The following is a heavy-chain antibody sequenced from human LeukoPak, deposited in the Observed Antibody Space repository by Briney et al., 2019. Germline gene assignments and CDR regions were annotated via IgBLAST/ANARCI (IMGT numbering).Heavy chain of an antibody. CDR2: ISVYSGNT. CDR3: ARERDYYGSGSPGGI. Sequence: ASVKVSCKASGYTFSSYGISWVRQAPGQGLEWMGWISVYSGNTNYAQKFQGRVTMTTDTSTTTAYMELRSLRSDDTAVYYCARERDYYGSGSPGGIWGQGTMVIVSS. D-gene: IGHD3-10*01. CDR1: GYTFSSYG. V-gene: IGHV1-18*01. J-gene: IGHJ3*02.